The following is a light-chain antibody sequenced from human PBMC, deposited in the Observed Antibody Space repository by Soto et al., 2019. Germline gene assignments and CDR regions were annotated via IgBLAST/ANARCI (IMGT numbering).Light chain of an antibody. Sequence: DIVSPQSPGTLSLSPGERAPLYCRASQSVSSSYLAWYQQKPGQAPRLLIYGASSRATGIPDRFSGSGSGTDFTLTISRLEPEDFAVYYCQQFGSSPRTFGQGTKVDIK. CDR2: GAS. CDR1: QSVSSSY. V-gene: IGKV3-20*01. J-gene: IGKJ1*01. CDR3: QQFGSSPRT.